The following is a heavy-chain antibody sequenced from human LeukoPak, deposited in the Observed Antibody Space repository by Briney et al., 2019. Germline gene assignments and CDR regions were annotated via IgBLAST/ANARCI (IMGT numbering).Heavy chain of an antibody. CDR2: VYYSGST. CDR3: ARGWMQLSLHVFDI. Sequence: PSETLSLTCTVSGGSISDTLYYWGWSRQPPGKGLEWIASVYYSGSTYYNPSLQSRVTISVDTSKNQFSLKLSSVTAADTAVYYCARGWMQLSLHVFDIWGQGTMVTVSS. J-gene: IGHJ3*02. CDR1: GGSISDTLYY. D-gene: IGHD5-18*01. V-gene: IGHV4-39*01.